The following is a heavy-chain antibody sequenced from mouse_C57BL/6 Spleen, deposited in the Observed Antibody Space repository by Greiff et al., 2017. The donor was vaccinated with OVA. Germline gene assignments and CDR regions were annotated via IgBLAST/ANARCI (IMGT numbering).Heavy chain of an antibody. J-gene: IGHJ1*03. D-gene: IGHD1-1*01. CDR2: IRSKSNNYAT. CDR3: VRLSYYGSSDVGYFDV. CDR1: GFSFNTYA. V-gene: IGHV10-1*01. Sequence: EVQLVESGGGLVQPKGSLKLSCAASGFSFNTYAMNWVRQAPGKGLEWVARIRSKSNNYATYYADSVKDKFTISRDDSESMLYLQMNNLKTEDTARYDCVRLSYYGSSDVGYFDVWGTGTTVTVSS.